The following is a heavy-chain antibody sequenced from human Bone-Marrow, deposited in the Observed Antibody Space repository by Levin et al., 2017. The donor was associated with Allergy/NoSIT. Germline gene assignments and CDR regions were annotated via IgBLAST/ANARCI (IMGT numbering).Heavy chain of an antibody. CDR2: IFYSGTT. V-gene: IGHV4-59*01. CDR3: ARSSRDGYAYFDC. Sequence: PGGSLRLSCTVSGGSISSYYWSWIRQPPGKGLEWIGYIFYSGTTNYNPSLKSRVTISVDTSKNQFSLKLSCVTAADTAVYYCARSSRDGYAYFDCWGQGTLVTVSS. J-gene: IGHJ4*02. CDR1: GGSISSYY. D-gene: IGHD5-24*01.